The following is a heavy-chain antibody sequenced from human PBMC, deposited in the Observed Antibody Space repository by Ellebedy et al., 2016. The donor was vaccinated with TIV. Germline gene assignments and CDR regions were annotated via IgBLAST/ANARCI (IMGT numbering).Heavy chain of an antibody. V-gene: IGHV1-2*02. CDR3: ASVTFSSLSPFDY. Sequence: AASVKVSCKTSGYTFTDYYIHWMRQAPGQGLEWMGWIYPNSGDTKYSQNFQGRVTMTRDTSIATAYLELNRLTSDDTATYYCASVTFSSLSPFDYWGQGTLVAVSS. CDR2: IYPNSGDT. D-gene: IGHD6-13*01. J-gene: IGHJ4*02. CDR1: GYTFTDYY.